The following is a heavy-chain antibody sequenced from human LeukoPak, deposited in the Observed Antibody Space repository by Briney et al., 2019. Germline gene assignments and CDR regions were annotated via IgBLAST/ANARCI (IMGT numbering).Heavy chain of an antibody. CDR1: GLTFSNAW. Sequence: GGSLRLSCAASGLTFSNAWMSWVRHATGEGLERVGRIKSKTDGGTTDYAAPVKGRFTISRDDSKTTLYLQMNSLKTEDTAVYYCTTTKSLLPGYWGQGTLVTVSS. CDR2: IKSKTDGGTT. V-gene: IGHV3-15*01. J-gene: IGHJ4*02. CDR3: TTTKSLLPGY. D-gene: IGHD2-21*02.